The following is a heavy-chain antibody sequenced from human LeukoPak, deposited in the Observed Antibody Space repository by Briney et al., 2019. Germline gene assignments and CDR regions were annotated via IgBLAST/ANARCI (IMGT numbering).Heavy chain of an antibody. CDR3: AREAGIPPSTQQWPTSVDY. V-gene: IGHV3-30*09. CDR2: VSFDGNTT. J-gene: IGHJ4*02. Sequence: SGGSLRLSCAASGFTFRNYAMYWVRQAPGRGLEWAAVVSFDGNTTFYSDSVKGRFAISRDNSKNTLYLEMNSLRAEDTAVYYCAREAGIPPSTQQWPTSVDYWGQGTLVTVSS. CDR1: GFTFRNYA. D-gene: IGHD5-18*01.